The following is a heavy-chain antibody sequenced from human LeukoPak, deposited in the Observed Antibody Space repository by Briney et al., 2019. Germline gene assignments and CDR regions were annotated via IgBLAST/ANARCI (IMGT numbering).Heavy chain of an antibody. CDR1: GFIFSHHG. CDR3: AKDGKVATIYYYYYMDV. D-gene: IGHD5-12*01. Sequence: GGSLRLSCATSGFIFSHHGMNWVRQAPGKGLEWVSGIRADAVTTYYADSVKGRLIISRDNSKNTVYLQMSSLRAEDTAVYYCAKDGKVATIYYYYYMDVWGKGTTVTISS. CDR2: IRADAVTT. V-gene: IGHV3-23*01. J-gene: IGHJ6*03.